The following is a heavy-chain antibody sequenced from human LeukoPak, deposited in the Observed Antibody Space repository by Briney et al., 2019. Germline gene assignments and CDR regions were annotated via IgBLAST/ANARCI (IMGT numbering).Heavy chain of an antibody. CDR1: GFTFSSYA. V-gene: IGHV3-23*01. Sequence: GGSLRLSCAASGFTFSSYAMSWVRQAPGKGLEWVSAISGSGGSTYYADSVKGRFTISRDNSKNTLYLQMDSLRADDTAVYYCASSLLATMGPLFYWGLGALVTVSS. D-gene: IGHD5-24*01. J-gene: IGHJ4*02. CDR3: ASSLLATMGPLFY. CDR2: ISGSGGST.